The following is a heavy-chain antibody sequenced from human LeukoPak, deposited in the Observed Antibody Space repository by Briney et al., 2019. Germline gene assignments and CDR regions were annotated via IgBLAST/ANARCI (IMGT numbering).Heavy chain of an antibody. D-gene: IGHD5-24*01. J-gene: IGHJ6*03. CDR1: GFTFSNYW. V-gene: IGHV3-7*01. CDR2: MKQDGSET. CDR3: ARGKSPVSLRDGYKAKFYYYYMDV. Sequence: GGSLRLSCAASGFTFSNYWMSWVRQAPGKGLEWVANMKQDGSETYYVDSVKGRFTISRDNAKNSLYLQMNSLRAEDTAVYYCARGKSPVSLRDGYKAKFYYYYMDVWGKGTTVTVSS.